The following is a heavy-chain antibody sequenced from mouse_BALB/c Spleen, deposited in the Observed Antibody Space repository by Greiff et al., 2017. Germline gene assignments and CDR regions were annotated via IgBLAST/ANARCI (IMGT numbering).Heavy chain of an antibody. D-gene: IGHD1-1*01. J-gene: IGHJ1*01. Sequence: EVKLQESGPGLVKPSQSLSLTCTVTGYSITSDYAWNWIRQFPGNKLEWMGYISYSGSTSYNPSLKSRISITRDTSKNQFFLQLNSVTTEDTATYYCARPHYYGSSPYWYFDVWGAGTTVTVSS. CDR3: ARPHYYGSSPYWYFDV. CDR2: ISYSGST. CDR1: GYSITSDYA. V-gene: IGHV3-2*02.